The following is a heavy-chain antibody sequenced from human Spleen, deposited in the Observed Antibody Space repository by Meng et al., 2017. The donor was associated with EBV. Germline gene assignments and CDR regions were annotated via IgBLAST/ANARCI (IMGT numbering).Heavy chain of an antibody. Sequence: VQVVHPGAVVKQPGAAVKVSCKASGYTFSGYNMYWVRQAPGQGLEWMGRINPNSGGTNYAQNFQGRVTMTRDTSISTGYMELSRLTSDDTAVYYCASESGRGFTPDYWGQGTLVTVSS. CDR2: INPNSGGT. V-gene: IGHV1-2*06. CDR3: ASESGRGFTPDY. D-gene: IGHD3-10*01. CDR1: GYTFSGYN. J-gene: IGHJ4*02.